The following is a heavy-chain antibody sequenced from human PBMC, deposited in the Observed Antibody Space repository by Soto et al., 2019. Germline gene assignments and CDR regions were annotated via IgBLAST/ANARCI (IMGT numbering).Heavy chain of an antibody. CDR2: ISGDGTTT. J-gene: IGHJ4*02. CDR1: GFRFSDHY. V-gene: IGHV3-11*01. Sequence: PGGSLRLSCAASGFRFSDHYMTWIRQAPGKGLEWVSKISGDGTTTYYADSVKGRFTVSRDNAENSGYLQMNSLRAEDTAVYYCASDPYYYASGFWGKGTLVTVPS. CDR3: ASDPYYYASGF. D-gene: IGHD3-10*01.